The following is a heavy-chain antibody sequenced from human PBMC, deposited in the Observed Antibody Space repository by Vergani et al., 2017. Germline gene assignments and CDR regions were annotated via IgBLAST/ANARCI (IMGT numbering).Heavy chain of an antibody. Sequence: QVQLQESGPGLVKPSETLSLTCTVSGGSISSGGYYWSWIRQHPGKGLEWIGYIYYSGSTYYNPSLKSRVTISVDTSKNQFSLKLSSVTAADTAVYYCARGWWELLSFDYWGQGTLVTVSS. V-gene: IGHV4-31*03. CDR2: IYYSGST. CDR1: GGSISSGGYY. J-gene: IGHJ4*02. D-gene: IGHD1-26*01. CDR3: ARGWWELLSFDY.